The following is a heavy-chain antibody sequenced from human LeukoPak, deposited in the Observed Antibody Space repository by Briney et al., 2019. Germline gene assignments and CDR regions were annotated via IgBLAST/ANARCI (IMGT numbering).Heavy chain of an antibody. CDR2: INHSGST. CDR1: GGSFSGYY. CDR3: ARAFYDFWSGYYYVDY. J-gene: IGHJ4*02. V-gene: IGHV4-34*01. Sequence: SETLSLTCAVYGGSFSGYYWSWIRHPPGKGLEWIGEINHSGSTNYNPSLKSRVTISVDTSKNQFSLKLSSVTAADTAVYYCARAFYDFWSGYYYVDYWGQGTLVTVSS. D-gene: IGHD3-3*01.